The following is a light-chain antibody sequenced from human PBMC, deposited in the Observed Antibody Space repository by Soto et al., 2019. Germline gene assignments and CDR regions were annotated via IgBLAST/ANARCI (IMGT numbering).Light chain of an antibody. CDR2: DVS. CDR3: SSYTRSSTPYG. V-gene: IGLV2-14*01. CDR1: SSDVGGYDY. Sequence: QSVLTQPASVSGSPGQSITISCTGTSSDVGGYDYVSWYQQHPGKAPKLMIYDVSNRPSGVSNRFSGSKSGNTASLTISGLQAEDEADYYCSSYTRSSTPYGFGTGNKVTVL. J-gene: IGLJ1*01.